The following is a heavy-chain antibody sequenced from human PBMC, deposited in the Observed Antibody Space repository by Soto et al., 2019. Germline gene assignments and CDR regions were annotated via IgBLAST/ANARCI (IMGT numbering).Heavy chain of an antibody. CDR1: SSTLGDHY. Sequence: GESLTLSCAASSSTLGDHYMDWVRQAPEKGLEWVGRTRNKVNSYITDLAASERGIFTISRDVSRESLDLQMICLRTDDRAVYCCARLFYSGLDVWGQGTLVTVSS. V-gene: IGHV3-72*01. CDR3: ARLFYSGLDV. J-gene: IGHJ4*02. CDR2: TRNKVNSYIT. D-gene: IGHD3-3*01.